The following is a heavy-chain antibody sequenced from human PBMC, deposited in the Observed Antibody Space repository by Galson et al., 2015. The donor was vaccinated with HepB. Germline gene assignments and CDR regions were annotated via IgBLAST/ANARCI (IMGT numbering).Heavy chain of an antibody. D-gene: IGHD3-9*01. V-gene: IGHV3-30*09. CDR2: ISYDGSNK. CDR1: GFTFSSYA. J-gene: IGHJ4*02. Sequence: SLRLSCAASGFTFSSYAMHWVRQAPGKGLEWVAGISYDGSNKYYAGSVKGRFAISRDNSKNTLYLQMNSLRTEDTAVYYCAREGLRYFDSWGQGTLVTVSS. CDR3: AREGLRYFDS.